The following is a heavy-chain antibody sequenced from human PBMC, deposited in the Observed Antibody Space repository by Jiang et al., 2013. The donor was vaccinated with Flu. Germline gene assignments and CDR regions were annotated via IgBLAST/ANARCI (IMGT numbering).Heavy chain of an antibody. Sequence: LVQPGRSLRLSCTASAFTFGEYAMAWVRQAPGKGLDWVAVIRSNAYGGPVEYAPSVRGRFTISRDDSKSITYLQMNSLKAEDTAVYYCTRTALNGWFDPWGQGTLVTVSS. V-gene: IGHV3-49*04. CDR1: AFTFGEYA. CDR3: TRTALNGWFDP. J-gene: IGHJ5*02. CDR2: IRSNAYGGPV. D-gene: IGHD2-8*01.